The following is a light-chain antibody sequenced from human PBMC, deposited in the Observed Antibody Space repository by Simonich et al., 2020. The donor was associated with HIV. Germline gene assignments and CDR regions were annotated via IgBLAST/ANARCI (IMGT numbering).Light chain of an antibody. CDR1: QSVSIN. CDR3: QQYGSSPFT. J-gene: IGKJ3*01. V-gene: IGKV3D-15*02. CDR2: GAS. Sequence: EIVMPQSPATLSVSPGERATLSCRASQSVSINLAWFTQKPGQAPRRLIYGASTRATGIPARFSGSGSGTEFTLTISRLEPEDFAVYYCQQYGSSPFTFGPGTKVDIK.